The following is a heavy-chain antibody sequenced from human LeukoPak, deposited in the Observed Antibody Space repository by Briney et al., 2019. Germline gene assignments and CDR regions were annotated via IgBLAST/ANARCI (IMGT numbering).Heavy chain of an antibody. V-gene: IGHV5-51*01. J-gene: IGHJ3*02. CDR1: GYIFTNYW. CDR2: IYPSDSDT. CDR3: ARHKGFDI. Sequence: GESLKISCKASGYIFTNYWIGWVRQMPGKGLEWMGVIYPSDSDTRYSPSFQGQVTISADKSITTASLQWSSLKASDTAMYYCARHKGFDIWGQGTMVTVSS.